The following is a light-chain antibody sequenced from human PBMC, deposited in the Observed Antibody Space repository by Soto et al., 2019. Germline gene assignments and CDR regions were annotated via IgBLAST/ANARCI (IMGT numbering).Light chain of an antibody. CDR2: DAS. J-gene: IGKJ2*01. CDR1: QSVSSS. V-gene: IGKV3-11*01. CDR3: KQRITSPRT. Sequence: EIGLTQSPATLSLSPGESATLSCSASQSVSSSLAWYQQKSGKAPRLLIYDASNRATGIPAMFSGSGSGTDFTLPISSLETEAVAFYYCKQRITSPRTFGQGTKLEIK.